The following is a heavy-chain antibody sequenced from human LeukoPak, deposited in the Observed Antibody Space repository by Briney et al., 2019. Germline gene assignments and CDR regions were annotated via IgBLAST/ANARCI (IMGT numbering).Heavy chain of an antibody. CDR2: IGGGGTTI. J-gene: IGHJ6*02. D-gene: IGHD6-19*01. V-gene: IGHV3-48*02. CDR3: VRGSNGWSGMDV. CDR1: GFTFSSYS. Sequence: GGSLRLSCAASGFTFSSYSMNWVRQAPGRGLEWLSYIGGGGTTIHYADSVKGRFTISRDDAKNSLYLQMNSLRDEDTAVYYCVRGSNGWSGMDVWGQGTTVTVSS.